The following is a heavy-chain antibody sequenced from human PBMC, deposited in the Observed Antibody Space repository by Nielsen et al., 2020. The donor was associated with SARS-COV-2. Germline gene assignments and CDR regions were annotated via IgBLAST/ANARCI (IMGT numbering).Heavy chain of an antibody. V-gene: IGHV3-7*03. Sequence: GESLKISCAASGFTFSSYWMSWVRQAPGKGLEWVANIKQDGSEKYYVDSVKGRFTISRDNARNSLNLQMNSLRAEDTAVYYCARVSGSSWYFDYWGQGTLVTVSS. CDR2: IKQDGSEK. D-gene: IGHD6-13*01. J-gene: IGHJ4*02. CDR1: GFTFSSYW. CDR3: ARVSGSSWYFDY.